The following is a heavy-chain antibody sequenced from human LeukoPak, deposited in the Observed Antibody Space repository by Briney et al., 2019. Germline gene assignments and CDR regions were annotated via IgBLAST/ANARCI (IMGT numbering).Heavy chain of an antibody. CDR1: GVSISTYY. Sequence: PWDTLSLTRCVSGVSISTYYWIWIRQPPGKGPEWIGYIYNIGSTNYNPSLTSRVTMSVDTSNNQSSLKVTSVTAADTAVYYCARGLSGSYVRWFDSWGQGTLVTVSS. J-gene: IGHJ5*01. CDR3: ARGLSGSYVRWFDS. V-gene: IGHV4-59*13. D-gene: IGHD1-26*01. CDR2: IYNIGST.